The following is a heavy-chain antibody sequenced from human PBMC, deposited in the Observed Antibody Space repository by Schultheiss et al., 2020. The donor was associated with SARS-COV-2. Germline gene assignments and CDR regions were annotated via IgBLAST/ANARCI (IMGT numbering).Heavy chain of an antibody. V-gene: IGHV3-30*07. CDR1: GFTFSNYA. CDR2: ISHDGNKK. Sequence: GESLKISCAASGFTFSNYAMHWVRQAPGKGLEWVAVISHDGNKKHYADSVKGRFTISRDNAKNTLYLQMNSLRAEDTAVYYCARDRFAYWGQGTLVTVSS. J-gene: IGHJ4*02. CDR3: ARDRFAY.